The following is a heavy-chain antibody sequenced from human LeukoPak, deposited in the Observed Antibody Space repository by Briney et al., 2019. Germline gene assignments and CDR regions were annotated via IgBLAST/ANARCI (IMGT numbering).Heavy chain of an antibody. J-gene: IGHJ4*02. V-gene: IGHV3-23*01. CDR3: AKDPGYQVVYCFDY. CDR1: GFTFSSYS. CDR2: ISGSGGST. Sequence: GGSLRLSCAASGFTFSSYSMSWVRQAPGRGLEWVSGISGSGGSTDYADSVKGRLTISRDNSKNTLYLQMNSLRVEDTAVYYCAKDPGYQVVYCFDYWGQGTLVTVSS. D-gene: IGHD2-2*01.